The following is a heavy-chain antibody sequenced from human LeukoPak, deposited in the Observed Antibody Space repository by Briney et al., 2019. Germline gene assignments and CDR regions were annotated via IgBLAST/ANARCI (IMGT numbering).Heavy chain of an antibody. CDR3: ARGTYYYDSSGYYYFDY. D-gene: IGHD3-22*01. CDR2: ISSSSSYI. CDR1: GFTFSSYS. J-gene: IGHJ4*02. Sequence: GGSLRLSCAASGFTFSSYSMNWVRQAPGKGLEWVSSISSSSSYIYYADSVKGRFTISRDNAKNSLYLQMNSLRAEDTAVYYCARGTYYYDSSGYYYFDYWGQGTLVTVSS. V-gene: IGHV3-21*01.